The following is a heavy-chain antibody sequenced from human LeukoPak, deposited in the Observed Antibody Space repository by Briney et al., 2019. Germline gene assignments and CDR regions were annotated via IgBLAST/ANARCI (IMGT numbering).Heavy chain of an antibody. CDR1: GFTFSRYG. J-gene: IGHJ4*02. D-gene: IGHD4-17*01. CDR3: AGEYGDYGLVY. Sequence: GGSLRLSCAASGFTFSRYGMHWVRQAPGKGLEWVAVIWYDGGNKYYADSVKGRFTISRDNSKNTPYLQMNSLRAEDTAVYYCAGEYGDYGLVYWGQGTLVTVSS. CDR2: IWYDGGNK. V-gene: IGHV3-33*08.